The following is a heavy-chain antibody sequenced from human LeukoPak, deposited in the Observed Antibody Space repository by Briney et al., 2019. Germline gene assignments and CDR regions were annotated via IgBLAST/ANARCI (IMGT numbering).Heavy chain of an antibody. CDR2: IWYDGSNK. CDR3: AKDSNDFWSGHLDY. Sequence: GGALRLSCAASGFTFGSYGMHWVRQAPGKGLEWVAVIWYDGSNKYYADSVKGRFAISRDNSKNTVYLQMNSLRAEDTAVYYCAKDSNDFWSGHLDYCGQGTLVTVSS. V-gene: IGHV3-33*06. J-gene: IGHJ4*02. CDR1: GFTFGSYG. D-gene: IGHD3-3*01.